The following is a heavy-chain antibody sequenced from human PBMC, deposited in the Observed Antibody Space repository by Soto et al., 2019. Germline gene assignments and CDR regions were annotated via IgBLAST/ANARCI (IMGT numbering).Heavy chain of an antibody. CDR1: GFTFSDYY. CDR3: ARDHLGLRGTYNWNYRRGMDV. J-gene: IGHJ6*02. D-gene: IGHD1-7*01. Sequence: GGSLRLSCAASGFTFSDYYMSWIRQAPGKGLEWVSYISSSGSTIYYADSVKGRFTISRDNAKNSLYLQMNSLRAEDTAVYYCARDHLGLRGTYNWNYRRGMDVRGQGTTVTVSS. V-gene: IGHV3-11*01. CDR2: ISSSGSTI.